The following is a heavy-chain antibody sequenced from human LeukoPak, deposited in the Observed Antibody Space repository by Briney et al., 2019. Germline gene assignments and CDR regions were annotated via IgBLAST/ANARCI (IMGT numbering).Heavy chain of an antibody. CDR2: IREERGQE. D-gene: IGHD5-18*01. V-gene: IGHV3-7*03. CDR3: TSLDTAKQPLANH. Sequence: GGSLRLSCVASGIAVSNHWMSWVRQAPGKRLEWVANIREERGQEYYVDSVKGRFTISKNSAKNSLYLQMNTLRVEDTAMYYCTSLDTAKQPLANHWGQGTLVTVSS. CDR1: GIAVSNHW. J-gene: IGHJ5*02.